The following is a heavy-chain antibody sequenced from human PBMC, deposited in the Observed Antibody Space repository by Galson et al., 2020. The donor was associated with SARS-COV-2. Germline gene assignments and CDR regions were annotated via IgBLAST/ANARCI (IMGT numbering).Heavy chain of an antibody. V-gene: IGHV5-51*01. CDR2: IYPGDSDT. Sequence: GESLKLSCKGSGYSFTSYWIGWVRQMPGKGLEWMGIIYPGDSDTRYSPSFQGQVTISADKSISTAYLQWSSLKASDTAMYYCARHRLYGGNPHDAFDIWGQGTMVTVSS. D-gene: IGHD4-17*01. CDR1: GYSFTSYW. J-gene: IGHJ3*02. CDR3: ARHRLYGGNPHDAFDI.